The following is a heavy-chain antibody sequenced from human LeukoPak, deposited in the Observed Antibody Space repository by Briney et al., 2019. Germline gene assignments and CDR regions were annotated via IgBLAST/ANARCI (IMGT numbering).Heavy chain of an antibody. CDR3: ARDTPEPGLYAFDI. CDR2: ISSSSSYI. Sequence: GGSLRLSCAASGFTFSSYSMNCVRQAPGKGLEWVSSISSSSSYIYYADSVKGRFTISRDNAKNSLYLQMNSLRAEDTAVYYCARDTPEPGLYAFDIWGQGTMVTVSS. V-gene: IGHV3-21*01. CDR1: GFTFSSYS. D-gene: IGHD1-14*01. J-gene: IGHJ3*02.